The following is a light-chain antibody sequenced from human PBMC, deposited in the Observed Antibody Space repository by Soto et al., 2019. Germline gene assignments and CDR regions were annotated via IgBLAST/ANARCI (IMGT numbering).Light chain of an antibody. J-gene: IGLJ3*02. CDR3: ATWDGSLRTWL. Sequence: QSVLTQPPSASGTPGQRVTISCSGGTFNIGINDVYWYQQLPGTAPKLLIYRNSRRPSGVPDRFSGSRSGTSGSLAISGLRSEDEGDYYCATWDGSLRTWLFGGGTKVTVL. CDR1: TFNIGIND. V-gene: IGLV1-47*01. CDR2: RNS.